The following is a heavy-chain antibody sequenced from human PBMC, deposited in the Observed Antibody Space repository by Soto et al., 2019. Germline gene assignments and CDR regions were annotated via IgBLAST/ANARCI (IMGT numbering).Heavy chain of an antibody. CDR1: GFTVSSNY. CDR2: IYSGGST. CDR3: ARAEPSIFGVVAKVGYYYGMDV. D-gene: IGHD3-3*01. Sequence: EVQLVESGGGLIQPGGSLRLSCAASGFTVSSNYMSWVRQAPGKGLEWVSVIYSGGSTYYADSVKGRFTISRDNSKNTLYLQMNCLRAEDTAVYYCARAEPSIFGVVAKVGYYYGMDVWGQGTTVTVSS. J-gene: IGHJ6*02. V-gene: IGHV3-53*01.